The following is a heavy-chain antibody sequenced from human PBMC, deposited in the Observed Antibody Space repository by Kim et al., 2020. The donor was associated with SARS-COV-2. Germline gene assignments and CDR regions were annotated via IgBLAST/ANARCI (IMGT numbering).Heavy chain of an antibody. CDR2: IYYSGST. V-gene: IGHV4-59*01. J-gene: IGHJ3*02. CDR1: GGSISSYY. CDR3: ASSRGVIIPLPDAFDI. Sequence: SETLSLTCTVSGGSISSYYWSWIRQPPGKGLEWIGYIYYSGSTNYNPSLKSRVTISVDTSKNQFSLKLSSVTAADTAVYYCASSRGVIIPLPDAFDIWGQGTMVTVSS. D-gene: IGHD3-10*01.